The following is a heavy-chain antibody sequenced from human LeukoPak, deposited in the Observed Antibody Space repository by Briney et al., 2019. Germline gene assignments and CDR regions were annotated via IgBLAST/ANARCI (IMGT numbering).Heavy chain of an antibody. J-gene: IGHJ4*02. CDR2: LSSSGSTR. V-gene: IGHV3-48*04. D-gene: IGHD1-26*01. CDR3: AKDHLDSGGYFDYFGC. CDR1: GFTFSSYN. Sequence: GGSLRLSCAASGFTFSSYNMNWVRQAPGKGLECISYLSSSGSTRYYADSVKGRFTISRDTAKNSLYLQMNSLRAEDTAVYYCAKDHLDSGGYFDYFGCWGQGTLVTVSS.